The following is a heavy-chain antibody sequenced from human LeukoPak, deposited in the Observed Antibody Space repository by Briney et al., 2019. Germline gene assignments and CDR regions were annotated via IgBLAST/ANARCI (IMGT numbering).Heavy chain of an antibody. J-gene: IGHJ4*02. CDR3: AVDYGGNSCLDY. D-gene: IGHD4-23*01. CDR2: VNPNSGGT. CDR1: GYPFTDHS. Sequence: ASVKVSCKASGYPFTDHSMHWVRQAPGQGLEWMGWVNPNSGGTNYALKFQGSVTMTRDTSISTAYMELSSLRSDDTAVYYCAVDYGGNSCLDYWGQGTLVTVSS. V-gene: IGHV1-2*02.